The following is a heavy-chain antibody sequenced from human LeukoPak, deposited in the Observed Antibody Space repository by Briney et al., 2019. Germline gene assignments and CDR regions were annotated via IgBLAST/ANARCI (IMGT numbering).Heavy chain of an antibody. CDR3: ARVGYSSSPGRFDYYYYMDV. D-gene: IGHD6-13*01. Sequence: SETLSLTCAVYGGSFSGYYWSWIRQPPGKGLEWIGEINHSGSTNYNPSLKGRVTISVDTSKNQFSLKLSSVTAADTAMYYCARVGYSSSPGRFDYYYYMDVWGKGTTVTVSS. V-gene: IGHV4-34*01. CDR2: INHSGST. CDR1: GGSFSGYY. J-gene: IGHJ6*03.